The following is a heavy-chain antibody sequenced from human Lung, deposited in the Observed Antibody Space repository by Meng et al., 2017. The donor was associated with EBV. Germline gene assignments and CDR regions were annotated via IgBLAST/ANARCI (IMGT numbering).Heavy chain of an antibody. CDR2: VYHRGDT. Sequence: QVQLPESGPGLVKPSGTLSLTCTVSGDSISSDIWWSWVRQPPGKGLEWIGEVYHRGDTNYNPSPKSRVVISVDRSKNQFSLNLSSVTAADTAVYYCGRDQGRQLINHWGQGTLVTVSS. V-gene: IGHV4-4*02. D-gene: IGHD1-1*01. CDR1: GDSISSDIW. J-gene: IGHJ4*02. CDR3: GRDQGRQLINH.